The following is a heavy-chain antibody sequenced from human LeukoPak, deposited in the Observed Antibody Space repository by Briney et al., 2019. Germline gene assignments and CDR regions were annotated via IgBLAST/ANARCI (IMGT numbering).Heavy chain of an antibody. CDR2: ISTYNGNS. V-gene: IGHV1-18*01. Sequence: ASVKVSCKASGYTFTNYGISGVRQAPGQGLDWMGWISTYNGNSNYAQKLQDRVTMTTDTSTTTAYMDLRSLRSDDTAVYYCARAGGWAREDYKGDAFDIWGQGTMVTVSS. D-gene: IGHD6-19*01. J-gene: IGHJ3*02. CDR1: GYTFTNYG. CDR3: ARAGGWAREDYKGDAFDI.